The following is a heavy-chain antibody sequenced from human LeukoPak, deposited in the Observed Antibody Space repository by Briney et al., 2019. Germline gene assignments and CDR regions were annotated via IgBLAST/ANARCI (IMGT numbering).Heavy chain of an antibody. CDR3: AKALDSSGYYYHYGVDV. V-gene: IGHV3-23*01. J-gene: IGHJ6*02. CDR1: GFTFSSYA. Sequence: GGSLRLSCAASGFTFSSYAMSWVRQAPGKGLEWVSSTTDSGSRTYYADSVKGRFTISRDNSKNMLYLQMNSLRAEDTAVYYCAKALDSSGYYYHYGVDVWGQGTTVTVSS. CDR2: TTDSGSRT. D-gene: IGHD6-19*01.